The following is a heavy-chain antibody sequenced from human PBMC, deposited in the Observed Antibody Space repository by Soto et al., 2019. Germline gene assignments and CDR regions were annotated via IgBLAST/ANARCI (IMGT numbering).Heavy chain of an antibody. J-gene: IGHJ4*02. CDR1: GFTFSSYA. CDR3: AREGYYYDSSGYFRVFFDY. Sequence: GGSLRLSCAASGFTFSSYAMHWVRQAPGKGLEYVSAISSNGGSTYYANSVKGRFTISRDNSKNTLYLQMGSLRAEDMAVYYCAREGYYYDSSGYFRVFFDYWGQGTLVTVSS. D-gene: IGHD3-22*01. CDR2: ISSNGGST. V-gene: IGHV3-64*01.